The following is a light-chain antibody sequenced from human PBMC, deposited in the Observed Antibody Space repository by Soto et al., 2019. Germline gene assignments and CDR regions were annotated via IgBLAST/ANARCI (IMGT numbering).Light chain of an antibody. V-gene: IGKV3-15*01. CDR1: HSVGST. CDR3: LQYSDWWT. J-gene: IGKJ1*01. Sequence: ETVLKQAPARMAVSLVGSPILYSRASHSVGSTLAWYQQKPGQAPRLLMYDTSTRATGIPARFSGSGSGTYFTPAIDNLLSEDFALYYCLQYSDWWTLGQGTKVDIK. CDR2: DTS.